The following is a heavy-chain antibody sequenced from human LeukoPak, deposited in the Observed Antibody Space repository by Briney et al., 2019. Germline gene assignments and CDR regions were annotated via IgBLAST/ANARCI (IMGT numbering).Heavy chain of an antibody. CDR2: ISSSSSTI. V-gene: IGHV3-48*04. D-gene: IGHD2-2*01. J-gene: IGHJ4*02. CDR1: GFTFSSYS. Sequence: PGGSLRLSCAASGFTFSSYSMNWVRQAPGKGLEWVSYISSSSSTIYYADSVKGRFTISRDNAKNSLYLQMNSLRAEDTAVYYCARLPNVYCSSTSCRDYWGQGTLVTVSS. CDR3: ARLPNVYCSSTSCRDY.